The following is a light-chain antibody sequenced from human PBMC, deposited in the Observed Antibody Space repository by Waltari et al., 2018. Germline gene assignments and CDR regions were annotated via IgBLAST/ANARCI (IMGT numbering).Light chain of an antibody. CDR2: SNS. CDR1: RPNIGTHP. J-gene: IGLJ2*01. V-gene: IGLV1-44*01. Sequence: QAVLTPPPSTSGTPGPSLTLPCSGTRPNIGTHPANWIQHLPGTAPKLLLHSNSERPSGVPARFSGSKSGTSASLAISGLQSEDEGDYYCALWDDSLNGVIFGGGTKLTVL. CDR3: ALWDDSLNGVI.